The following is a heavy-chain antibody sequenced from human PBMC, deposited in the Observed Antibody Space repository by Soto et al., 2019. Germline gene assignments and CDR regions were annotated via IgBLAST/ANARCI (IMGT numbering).Heavy chain of an antibody. CDR2: ISYDGSNK. Sequence: PGGSLRLSCAASGFTFSSYAMHWVRQAPGKGLEWVAVISYDGSNKYYADSVKGRFTISRDNSKNTLYLQMNSLRAEDTAVYYCASGAVELPLDYWGQGTLVTVPS. CDR3: ASGAVELPLDY. CDR1: GFTFSSYA. D-gene: IGHD1-26*01. J-gene: IGHJ4*02. V-gene: IGHV3-30-3*01.